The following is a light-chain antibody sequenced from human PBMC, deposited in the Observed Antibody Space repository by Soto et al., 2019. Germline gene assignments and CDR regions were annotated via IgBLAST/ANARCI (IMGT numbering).Light chain of an antibody. V-gene: IGKV2-40*01. J-gene: IGKJ1*01. CDR1: QSLLDTDDGKTY. CDR3: MQRIEFPWT. CDR2: TLS. Sequence: EIVLTQTPLSLPVTPGEPASISCRSSQSLLDTDDGKTYLDWYLQKPGQSPQLLIYTLSYRASGDPDRFSGSGSATDFTLKISRVEAEDVGAYYCMQRIEFPWTFGQGTKVEIK.